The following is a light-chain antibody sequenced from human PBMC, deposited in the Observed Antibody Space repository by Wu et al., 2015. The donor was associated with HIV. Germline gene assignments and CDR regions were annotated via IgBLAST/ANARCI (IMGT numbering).Light chain of an antibody. CDR1: QSDSSTS. CDR3: QQRRYWPLYT. V-gene: IGKV3D-20*02. Sequence: CRASQSDSSTSTSLVSAEPGQAPRLLIYGASRRVTGIPDRFSGSGAGTDFTLTITRLEPEDFAVYYCQQRRYWPLYTFGQGTKLEIK. CDR2: GAS. J-gene: IGKJ2*01.